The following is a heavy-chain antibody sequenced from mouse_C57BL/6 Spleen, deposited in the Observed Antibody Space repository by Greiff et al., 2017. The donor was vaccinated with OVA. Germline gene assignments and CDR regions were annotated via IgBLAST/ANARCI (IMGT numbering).Heavy chain of an antibody. D-gene: IGHD1-1*01. CDR2: IDPSDSYT. Sequence: QVQLQQPGAELVMPGASVKLSCKASGYTFTSYWMHWVKQRPGQGLEWIGEIDPSDSYTNYNQKFKGKSTLTVDKSSSTAYMQLSSLTSEDSAVYYCASSYYGSSYSDFDYWGQGTTLTVSS. CDR3: ASSYYGSSYSDFDY. V-gene: IGHV1-69*01. CDR1: GYTFTSYW. J-gene: IGHJ2*01.